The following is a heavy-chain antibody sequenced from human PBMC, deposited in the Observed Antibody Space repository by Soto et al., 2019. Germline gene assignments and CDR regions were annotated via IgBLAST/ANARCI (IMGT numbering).Heavy chain of an antibody. Sequence: QVQLVQSGAEVKKPGASVKVSCKASGYTFTSYGISWVRQAPGQGLEWMGWISAYNGNTNYAQKLQGRVTMTTDTXTXTXXMELRSLRSDDTAVYYCARDSSCSGGSCYRGYFDYWGQGTLVTVSS. CDR3: ARDSSCSGGSCYRGYFDY. J-gene: IGHJ4*02. V-gene: IGHV1-18*01. D-gene: IGHD2-15*01. CDR1: GYTFTSYG. CDR2: ISAYNGNT.